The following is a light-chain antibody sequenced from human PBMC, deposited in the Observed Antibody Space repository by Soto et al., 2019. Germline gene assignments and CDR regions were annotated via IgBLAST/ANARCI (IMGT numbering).Light chain of an antibody. V-gene: IGLV2-14*01. CDR1: TNDVGGNNY. CDR2: EVT. J-gene: IGLJ3*02. CDR3: TSYTTINTWV. Sequence: QSALTQPASVSGSPGQSITISCTGATNDVGGNNYVSWYQQHPGKAPKLIIYEVTNRPSGVSNRFSGSKSGNTASLTISGLQAEDEADYYCTSYTTINTWVFGGGTKLTVL.